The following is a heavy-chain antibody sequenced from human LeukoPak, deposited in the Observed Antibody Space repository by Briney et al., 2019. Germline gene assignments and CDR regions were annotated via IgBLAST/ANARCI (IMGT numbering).Heavy chain of an antibody. Sequence: ASVKVSCKASGYTFTSYGISWVRQAPGQGLEWMGWISGYNGNTNYAQMLQGRVTMTTDTSTSTAYMELSSLRSGDTAVYYCARETDPLPVAFDIWGQGTMVTVSS. J-gene: IGHJ3*02. CDR1: GYTFTSYG. CDR3: ARETDPLPVAFDI. V-gene: IGHV1-18*01. CDR2: ISGYNGNT.